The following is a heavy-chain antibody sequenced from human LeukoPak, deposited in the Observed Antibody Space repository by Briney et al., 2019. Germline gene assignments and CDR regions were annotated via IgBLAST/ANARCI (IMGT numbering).Heavy chain of an antibody. J-gene: IGHJ6*02. V-gene: IGHV3-30-3*01. Sequence: GGSLRLSCAASGFTFSSYWMNWARQAPGKGLEWVAVISYDGSNKYYADSVKGRFTISRDNSKNTLYLQMNSLRAEDTAVYYCARDVHSTYYYGMDVWGQGTTVTVSS. CDR3: ARDVHSTYYYGMDV. CDR1: GFTFSSYW. D-gene: IGHD1-1*01. CDR2: ISYDGSNK.